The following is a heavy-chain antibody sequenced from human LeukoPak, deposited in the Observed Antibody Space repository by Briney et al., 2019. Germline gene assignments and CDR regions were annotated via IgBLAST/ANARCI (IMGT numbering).Heavy chain of an antibody. V-gene: IGHV3-23*01. J-gene: IGHJ4*02. Sequence: GGSLRLSCATSGFTFSSYAMSWVRQAPGKGLEWVSAISGSGGSTYYADSVKGRFTISRDNSKNTLYLQMNSPRAEDTAVYYCAKLGYCSGGSCYSHFGYWGQGTLVTVSS. CDR2: ISGSGGST. CDR3: AKLGYCSGGSCYSHFGY. CDR1: GFTFSSYA. D-gene: IGHD2-15*01.